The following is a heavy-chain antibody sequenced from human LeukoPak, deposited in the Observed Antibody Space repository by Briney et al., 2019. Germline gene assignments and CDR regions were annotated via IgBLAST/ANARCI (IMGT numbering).Heavy chain of an antibody. CDR3: AKDRESYCSGGYCHSPGFDL. Sequence: AGGSLRLSCAASGFTFSSQGMHWVRQAPGKGLEWATTISYDGSSKYYADSVKGRFTISRDNSENTLYLQMNSLRAEDTAVYFCAKDRESYCSGGYCHSPGFDLWGQGTMVTVSS. CDR2: ISYDGSSK. J-gene: IGHJ3*01. CDR1: GFTFSSQG. V-gene: IGHV3-30*18. D-gene: IGHD2-15*01.